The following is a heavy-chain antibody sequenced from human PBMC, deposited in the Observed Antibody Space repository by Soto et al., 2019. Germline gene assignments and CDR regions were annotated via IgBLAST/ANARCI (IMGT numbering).Heavy chain of an antibody. CDR3: ARVSNYDILTGPFDP. J-gene: IGHJ5*02. Sequence: SVKVSCKASGGTFSSYAISWVRQAPGQGLEWMGGIIPIFGTANYAQKFQGRVTITADKSTSTAYMELSSLRSEDTAVYYCARVSNYDILTGPFDPWGQGTLVTVSS. V-gene: IGHV1-69*06. D-gene: IGHD3-9*01. CDR1: GGTFSSYA. CDR2: IIPIFGTA.